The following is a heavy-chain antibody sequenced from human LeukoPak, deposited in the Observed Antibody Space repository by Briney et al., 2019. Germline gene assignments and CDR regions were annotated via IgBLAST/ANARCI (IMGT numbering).Heavy chain of an antibody. J-gene: IGHJ4*02. CDR2: MNPNSGNT. V-gene: IGHV1-8*01. CDR1: GYTFTSYD. CDR3: ARFVAAAPRRQARDY. D-gene: IGHD2-21*01. Sequence: ASVKVSCKASGYTFTSYDINWVRQDTGQGLEWMGWMNPNSGNTGYAQKFRGRVTMTRNTSISTAYMELSSLRSEDTAVYYCARFVAAAPRRQARDYWGQGTLVTVSS.